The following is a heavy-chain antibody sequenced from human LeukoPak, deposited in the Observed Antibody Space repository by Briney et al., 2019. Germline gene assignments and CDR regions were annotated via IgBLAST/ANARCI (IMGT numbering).Heavy chain of an antibody. CDR3: ARSIDEIDNWLDP. D-gene: IGHD2/OR15-2a*01. V-gene: IGHV4-39*07. CDR2: IHYSGRT. J-gene: IGHJ5*02. CDR1: SGSIISNNDY. Sequence: SEALSLTCSVSSGSIISNNDYWGWIRQPPGKGLEWIATIHYSGRTYYNPPHQSRGPISVDTSQNQYSLRLSSLTAADTAVYYSARSIDEIDNWLDPWGEETLVTLSS.